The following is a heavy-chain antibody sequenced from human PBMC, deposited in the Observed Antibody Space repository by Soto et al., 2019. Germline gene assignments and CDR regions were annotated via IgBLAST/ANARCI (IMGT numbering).Heavy chain of an antibody. CDR3: AREKQQLECFDY. V-gene: IGHV3-30-3*01. D-gene: IGHD6-13*01. Sequence: GGSLRLSCAASGFTFSSYAMHWVRQAPGKGLEWVAVISYDGSNKYYADSVKGRFTISRDNSKNTLYLQMNSLRAEDTAVYYCAREKQQLECFDYWGQGTLVTVSS. J-gene: IGHJ4*02. CDR1: GFTFSSYA. CDR2: ISYDGSNK.